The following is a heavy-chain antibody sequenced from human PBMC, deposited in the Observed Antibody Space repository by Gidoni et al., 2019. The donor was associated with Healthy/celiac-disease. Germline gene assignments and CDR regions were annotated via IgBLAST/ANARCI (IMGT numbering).Heavy chain of an antibody. CDR3: ARPYSSGWPGVDFDY. J-gene: IGHJ4*02. D-gene: IGHD6-19*01. Sequence: QLQLQESGPGLVKPSETLSLTCTVSGGSIISSSYYWGWLRQPPGTGLEWIGSIFNSGRTYYKPSLRSRDTISVDTSKNQFSLKLSSVTAADTAVFYCARPYSSGWPGVDFDYWGQGTLVTVSS. V-gene: IGHV4-39*01. CDR2: IFNSGRT. CDR1: GGSIISSSYY.